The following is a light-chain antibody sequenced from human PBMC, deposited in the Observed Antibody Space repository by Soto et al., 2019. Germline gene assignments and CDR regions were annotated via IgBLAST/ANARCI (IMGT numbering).Light chain of an antibody. CDR3: QQYNNWPPLT. CDR2: GAS. J-gene: IGKJ4*01. CDR1: QSVSSN. V-gene: IGKV3-15*01. Sequence: EIVMTQSPATLSVSPGERATLSCRASQSVSSNLAWYQQKPGHAPRPLIYGASTRATGIPARFSGSGSGTEFTLTISSLQSEDFAVYYCQQYNNWPPLTFGGGTKVEIK.